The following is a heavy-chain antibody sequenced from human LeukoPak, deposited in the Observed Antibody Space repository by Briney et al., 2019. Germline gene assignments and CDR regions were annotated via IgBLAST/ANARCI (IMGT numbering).Heavy chain of an antibody. J-gene: IGHJ6*02. CDR3: ARVAAAANLEYYYYGMDV. CDR1: GFTFSSYS. Sequence: PGGSLRLSCAASGFTFSSYSMNWVRRAPGKGLEWVSSISSSSSYIYYADSVKGRFTISRDNAKNSLYLQMNSLRAEDTAVYYRARVAAAANLEYYYYGMDVWGQGTTVTVSS. D-gene: IGHD6-13*01. CDR2: ISSSSSYI. V-gene: IGHV3-21*01.